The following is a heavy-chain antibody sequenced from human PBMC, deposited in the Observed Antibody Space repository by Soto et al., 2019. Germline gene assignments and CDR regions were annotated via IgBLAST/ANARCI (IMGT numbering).Heavy chain of an antibody. CDR3: ARDSPLYYYDSSGYSDAFDI. J-gene: IGHJ3*02. CDR2: INSDGSST. D-gene: IGHD3-22*01. V-gene: IGHV3-74*01. CDR1: GFTFSSYW. Sequence: GGSLRLSCAASGFTFSSYWMHWVRQAPGKGLVWVSRINSDGSSTSYADSVKGRFTISRDNAKNTLYLQMNSLRAEETAVYYCARDSPLYYYDSSGYSDAFDIWGQGTMVTVSS.